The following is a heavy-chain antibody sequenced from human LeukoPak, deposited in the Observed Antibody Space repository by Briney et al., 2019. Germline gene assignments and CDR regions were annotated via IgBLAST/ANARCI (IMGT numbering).Heavy chain of an antibody. D-gene: IGHD1-7*01. Sequence: PGGSLRLSCAASGFTFSSYEMNWVRQAPGKGLEWVSYISSSGSTIYYADSVKGRFTISRDNSKNTLYLQMNSLRAEDTAVYYRAKGGNYGRLRGYYYYYMDVWGKGTTVTISS. V-gene: IGHV3-48*03. CDR3: AKGGNYGRLRGYYYYYMDV. CDR2: ISSSGSTI. J-gene: IGHJ6*03. CDR1: GFTFSSYE.